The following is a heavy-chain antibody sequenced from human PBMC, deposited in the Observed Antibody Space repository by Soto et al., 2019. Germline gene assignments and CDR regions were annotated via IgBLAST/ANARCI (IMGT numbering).Heavy chain of an antibody. J-gene: IGHJ4*02. CDR3: VKDQRRLRFLEWTLDY. V-gene: IGHV3-64D*08. CDR2: ISSNGGST. CDR1: GFTCSSYA. D-gene: IGHD3-3*01. Sequence: GXSLILSCSASGFTCSSYAMHCVRQGPSRGLEYVSAISSNGGSTYYADSVKGRFTISRDNSKNTLYLQMSSLRAEDTAVYYCVKDQRRLRFLEWTLDYWGQGTLVTVSS.